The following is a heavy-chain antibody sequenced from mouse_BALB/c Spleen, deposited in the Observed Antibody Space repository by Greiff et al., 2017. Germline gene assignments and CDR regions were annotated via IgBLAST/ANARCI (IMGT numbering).Heavy chain of an antibody. CDR1: GFTFSDYY. J-gene: IGHJ4*01. CDR2: ISDGGSYT. V-gene: IGHV5-4*02. CDR3: AREERDY. Sequence: EVQGVESGGGLVKPGGSLKLSCAASGFTFSDYYMYWVRQTPEKRLEWVATISDGGSYTYYPDSVKGRFTISRDNAKNNLYLQMSSLKSEDTAMYYCAREERDYWGQGTSVTVSS.